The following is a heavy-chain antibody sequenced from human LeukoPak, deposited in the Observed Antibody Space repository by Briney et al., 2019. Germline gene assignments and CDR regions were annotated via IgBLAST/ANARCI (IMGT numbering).Heavy chain of an antibody. D-gene: IGHD3-10*01. Sequence: PGGSLRLSCAASGFTFSSYGMHWVRQAPGKGLEWVAFIRYDGSNKYYADSVKGRFTISRDNSKNTLYLQMNSLRAEDTAVYYCAKGSTRAAYGSGSYQFDYWGQGTLVTVSS. CDR2: IRYDGSNK. J-gene: IGHJ4*02. V-gene: IGHV3-30*02. CDR3: AKGSTRAAYGSGSYQFDY. CDR1: GFTFSSYG.